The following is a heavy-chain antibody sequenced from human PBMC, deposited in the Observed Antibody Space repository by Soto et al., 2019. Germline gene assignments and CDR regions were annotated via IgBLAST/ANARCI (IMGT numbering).Heavy chain of an antibody. J-gene: IGHJ4*02. CDR3: VRSRSGAVPDSFGY. CDR1: GFMFSRYA. V-gene: IGHV3-30-3*01. CDR2: ISKDGSVK. D-gene: IGHD3-3*01. Sequence: QVQLVESGGRVVQSGGSLRLSCAASGFMFSRYAIHWVRQAPGKGLEWVAVISKDGSVKYYIDSVRGRFTISRDKSKNTVYLEMNNMRDDDTAVFYWVRSRSGAVPDSFGYWGQGTLVTVSS.